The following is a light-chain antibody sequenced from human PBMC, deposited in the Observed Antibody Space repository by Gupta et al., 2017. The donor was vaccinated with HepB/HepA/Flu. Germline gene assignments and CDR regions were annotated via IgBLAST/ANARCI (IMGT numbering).Light chain of an antibody. J-gene: IGKJ1*01. V-gene: IGKV1-5*03. CDR3: QQDYSFRT. Sequence: DIQMTQSPSTLSASVGDRVTITCRASQSIGNNLAWYQQKPGEAPNVLIYRASTLESGVPSRFSGSECGTEFTLTSSSRQHDDFANYYCQQDYSFRTFGQGTKVEIK. CDR1: QSIGNN. CDR2: RAS.